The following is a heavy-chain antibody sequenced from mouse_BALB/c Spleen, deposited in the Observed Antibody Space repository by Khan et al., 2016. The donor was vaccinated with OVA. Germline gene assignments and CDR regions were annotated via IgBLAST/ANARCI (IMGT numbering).Heavy chain of an antibody. CDR2: INPGSGGT. CDR3: ARKNKASYGNYDTMDY. CDR1: GYAFTNYL. V-gene: IGHV1-54*01. D-gene: IGHD2-10*01. Sequence: QVQLQQSGAELVRPGTSVKVSCKASGYAFTNYLIEWIKQRPGQGLEWIGVINPGSGGTNYKEKFKGTATLTADKSSSTAYMTLSSLTSDEPSVFFCARKNKASYGNYDTMDYWGQGTSVPVSS. J-gene: IGHJ4*01.